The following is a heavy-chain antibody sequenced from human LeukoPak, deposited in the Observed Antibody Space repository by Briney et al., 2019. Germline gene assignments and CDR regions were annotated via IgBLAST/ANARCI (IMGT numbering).Heavy chain of an antibody. Sequence: PGGSLRLSCAGSGFSISSNGMSWVRQALGKGLEWVSAINESPPRTYYADSVKGRFTISRDDSKNTLYLQMNSLKAEDTAIYYCAKRQRLVKVYYGMDVWGQGTTVTVSS. CDR2: INESPPRT. CDR1: GFSISSNG. D-gene: IGHD2-8*02. CDR3: AKRQRLVKVYYGMDV. V-gene: IGHV3-23*01. J-gene: IGHJ6*02.